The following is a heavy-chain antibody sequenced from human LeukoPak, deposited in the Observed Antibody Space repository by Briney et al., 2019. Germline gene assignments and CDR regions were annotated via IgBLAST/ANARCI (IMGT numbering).Heavy chain of an antibody. Sequence: SETLSLTCTVSGGSISSFYWSWIRQPPGKGLEWIGYIYYSGSTNYNPSLKSRVTISVDSSKNQFSLKLSSVTAADTAVYYCARHGTSGTNLNWFDPWGQGTLVTVSS. CDR1: GGSISSFY. CDR3: ARHGTSGTNLNWFDP. V-gene: IGHV4-59*01. J-gene: IGHJ5*02. CDR2: IYYSGST. D-gene: IGHD1-1*01.